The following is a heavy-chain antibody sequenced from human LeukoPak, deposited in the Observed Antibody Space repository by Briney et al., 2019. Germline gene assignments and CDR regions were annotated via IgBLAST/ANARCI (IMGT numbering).Heavy chain of an antibody. CDR3: ARGSDYNDSNGYYYPLLDN. J-gene: IGHJ4*02. V-gene: IGHV4-39*07. D-gene: IGHD3-22*01. CDR2: INNSGST. CDR1: GGSVSSANYY. Sequence: PSETLSLTCTVSGGSVSSANYYWSWIRQPPGKGLEWIGEINNSGSTNYNPSLKSRVTISVDTSKNQFSLKLSSVTAADTAVYYCARGSDYNDSNGYYYPLLDNWGQGTLVTVSS.